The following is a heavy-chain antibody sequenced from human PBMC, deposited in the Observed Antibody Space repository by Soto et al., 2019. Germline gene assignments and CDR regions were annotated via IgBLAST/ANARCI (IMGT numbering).Heavy chain of an antibody. CDR2: IYYSGST. CDR1: GGSISSGDYY. CDR3: ARGAHEPYPSAFDI. V-gene: IGHV4-30-4*01. D-gene: IGHD2-2*01. Sequence: SETLSLTCTVSGGSISSGDYYWSWIRQPPGKGLEWIGYIYYSGSTYYNPSLKSRVTISVDTSKNQFSLKLSSVTAADTAVYYCARGAHEPYPSAFDIWGQGTMVTVSS. J-gene: IGHJ3*02.